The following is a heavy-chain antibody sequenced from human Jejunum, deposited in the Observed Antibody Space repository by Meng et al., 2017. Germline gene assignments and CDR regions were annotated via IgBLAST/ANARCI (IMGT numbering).Heavy chain of an antibody. J-gene: IGHJ3*01. V-gene: IGHV3-23*01. Sequence: GESLKISCAASGFTFRNYAMMWVRQAPGKGLEWVSAIRGGGGYTEYADSVKGRFTISRDNSKNTLYLQMNSLRAEDKAVYYCARDPNGDYIGAFDFWGLGTMVTVSS. D-gene: IGHD4-17*01. CDR2: IRGGGGYT. CDR1: GFTFRNYA. CDR3: ARDPNGDYIGAFDF.